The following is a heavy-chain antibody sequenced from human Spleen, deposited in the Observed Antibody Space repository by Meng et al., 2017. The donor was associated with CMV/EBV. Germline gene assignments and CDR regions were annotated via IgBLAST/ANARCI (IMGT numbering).Heavy chain of an antibody. CDR3: AGDYGGNSGL. V-gene: IGHV4-59*01. Sequence: SETLSLTCTVSGGSISSYYWSWIRQPPGKGLEWIGYIYYSGSTNYNPSLKSRVTISVDTSKNQISLKLSSVTAADTAVYYCAGDYGGNSGLWGQGTLVTVSS. D-gene: IGHD4-23*01. CDR2: IYYSGST. CDR1: GGSISSYY. J-gene: IGHJ4*02.